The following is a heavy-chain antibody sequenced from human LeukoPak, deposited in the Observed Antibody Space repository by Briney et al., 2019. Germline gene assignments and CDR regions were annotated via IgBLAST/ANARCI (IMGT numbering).Heavy chain of an antibody. Sequence: GRSLRLSCAASGFTFDDYAMHWVRQAPGKGLEWVSGISWNSGSIGYVDSVKGRFTISRDNAVNSLYLQMNSLRAEDTAMYYCARDRLGAEYDYWGQGTLVSVSS. V-gene: IGHV3-9*01. CDR1: GFTFDDYA. D-gene: IGHD3-16*01. J-gene: IGHJ4*02. CDR2: ISWNSGSI. CDR3: ARDRLGAEYDY.